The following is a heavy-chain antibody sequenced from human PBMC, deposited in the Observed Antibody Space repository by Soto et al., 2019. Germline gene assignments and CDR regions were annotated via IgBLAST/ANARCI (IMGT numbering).Heavy chain of an antibody. Sequence: GESLKISCAASGFTFNSYAMNWVRQAPGKGLEWVSAISGSGGNTYYADSVKGRFTISRDNSKNTVYLQMNSLRAEDTAAYYCAKGDSNIYGMDVWGQGTTVTVSS. CDR3: AKGDSNIYGMDV. D-gene: IGHD4-4*01. CDR2: ISGSGGNT. J-gene: IGHJ6*02. V-gene: IGHV3-23*01. CDR1: GFTFNSYA.